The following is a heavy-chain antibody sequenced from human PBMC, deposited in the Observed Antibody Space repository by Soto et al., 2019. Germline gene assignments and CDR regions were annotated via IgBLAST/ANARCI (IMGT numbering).Heavy chain of an antibody. CDR2: ISSGGSTI. CDR1: VFTFSSYG. CDR3: ARGARDYYGMDV. Sequence: PWWSLRLSCSASVFTFSSYGVNWVRQAPGKGLAWVSYISSGGSTIYYAGSVKGRFTISRDNAKNSLYLQMNSLRAEDTAVYYCARGARDYYGMDVWGQGTTVTVSS. J-gene: IGHJ6*02. V-gene: IGHV3-48*03.